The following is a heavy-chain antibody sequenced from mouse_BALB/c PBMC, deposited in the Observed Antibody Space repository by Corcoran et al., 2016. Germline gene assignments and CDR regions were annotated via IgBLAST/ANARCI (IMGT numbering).Heavy chain of an antibody. J-gene: IGHJ2*01. D-gene: IGHD2-1*01. V-gene: IGHV1S136*01. CDR2: IYTYYDGT. CDR1: GYAFTSFV. Sequence: EVQLQQAGPELVKPGASVERSCKASGYAFTSFVMDWVKQKPGQGLGWSGYIYTYYDGTKYTEKFKGKGTLPSDKSSSTAHMELSSLTSEDSAVYYCAREVPGGNTFDYWGQGTTLTVSS. CDR3: AREVPGGNTFDY.